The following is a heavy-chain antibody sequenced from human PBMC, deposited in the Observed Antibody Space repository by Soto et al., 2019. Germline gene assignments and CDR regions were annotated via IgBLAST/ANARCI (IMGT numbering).Heavy chain of an antibody. CDR1: GYTFTSYG. CDR2: ISAYNGNT. CDR3: ARDGALGENYYSYGMDV. D-gene: IGHD3-16*01. Sequence: QVQLVQSGAEVKKPGASVKVSCKASGYTFTSYGISWVRQAPGQGLEWMGWISAYNGNTNYAQKLQGRVTMTTDTATSTAYMELRSLRSDDTAVYYCARDGALGENYYSYGMDVWGQGTTVTVSS. V-gene: IGHV1-18*01. J-gene: IGHJ6*02.